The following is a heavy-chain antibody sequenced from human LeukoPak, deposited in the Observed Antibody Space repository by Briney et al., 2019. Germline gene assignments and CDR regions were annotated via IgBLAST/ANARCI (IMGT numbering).Heavy chain of an antibody. Sequence: PSETLSLTCSVSGDSINSGNYFWNWIRQSPERGLEWLGYFHSSGRTYYNPSLKSRVTISVDRSKNQFSLKLTSVTGADTAVYYCAGERGEEYSSGWYKTNYFYNWGQGIRVTVST. CDR3: AGERGEEYSSGWYKTNYFYN. D-gene: IGHD6-19*01. V-gene: IGHV4-30-4*01. CDR1: GDSINSGNYF. J-gene: IGHJ4*02. CDR2: FHSSGRT.